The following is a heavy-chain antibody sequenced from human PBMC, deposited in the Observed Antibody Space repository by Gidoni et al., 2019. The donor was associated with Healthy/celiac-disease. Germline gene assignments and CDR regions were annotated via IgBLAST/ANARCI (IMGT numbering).Heavy chain of an antibody. V-gene: IGHV3-7*01. CDR1: GFTLSRYW. J-gene: IGHJ6*02. D-gene: IGHD2-2*01. Sequence: EVQLVESGGGLVQPGGSLRLSCAASGFTLSRYWRSWLRQAPGKGLEWVANIKQDGSEKYYLDSVKGRFTISRDNVKNSLYLQMNSLRAEYTAVYYCASTLAFIVVVPAALNMDVCGQGTTVTVSS. CDR3: ASTLAFIVVVPAALNMDV. CDR2: IKQDGSEK.